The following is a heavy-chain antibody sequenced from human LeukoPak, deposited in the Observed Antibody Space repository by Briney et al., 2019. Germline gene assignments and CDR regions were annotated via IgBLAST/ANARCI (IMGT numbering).Heavy chain of an antibody. Sequence: PGGSLRLSCAASGFTFSTSGMHWVRQAPGKGLEWVAVIWYDGSNKYYADSVKGRFTISRDNSKNTLYLQMNSLRAEDTAVYYCARDPNYGYCDSKGIDYWGQGTLVTVSS. CDR2: IWYDGSNK. J-gene: IGHJ4*02. D-gene: IGHD3-22*01. CDR3: ARDPNYGYCDSKGIDY. V-gene: IGHV3-33*01. CDR1: GFTFSTSG.